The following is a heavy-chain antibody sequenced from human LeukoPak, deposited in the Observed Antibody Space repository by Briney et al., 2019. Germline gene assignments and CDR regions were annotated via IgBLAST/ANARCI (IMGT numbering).Heavy chain of an antibody. V-gene: IGHV3-30*04. CDR2: ISYDGSNK. J-gene: IGHJ3*02. CDR1: GFTFSSYA. Sequence: GGSLRLSCAASGFTFSSYAMHWVRQAPGKGLEWVAVISYDGSNKYYADSVKGRFTISRDNSKNTLYLQMNSLRAEDTAVYYCRMYYYDSSGYYYPSFDIWGQGTMVTVSS. CDR3: RMYYYDSSGYYYPSFDI. D-gene: IGHD3-22*01.